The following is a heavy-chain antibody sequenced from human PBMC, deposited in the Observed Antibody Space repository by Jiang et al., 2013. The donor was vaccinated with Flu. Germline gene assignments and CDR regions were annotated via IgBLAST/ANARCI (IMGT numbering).Heavy chain of an antibody. D-gene: IGHD3-10*01. CDR2: TYYRSKWYN. CDR1: GDSVSSNSVT. J-gene: IGHJ3*02. CDR3: ARRGNGEAFDI. V-gene: IGHV6-1*01. Sequence: QTLSLTCAISGDSVSSNSVTWNWIRQSPSRGLEWLGRTYYRSKWYNDYAGSVTSRTTISADTSKNQFSLQLNSVTPEDTAVYYCARRGNGEAFDIWGQGTTVTVSS.